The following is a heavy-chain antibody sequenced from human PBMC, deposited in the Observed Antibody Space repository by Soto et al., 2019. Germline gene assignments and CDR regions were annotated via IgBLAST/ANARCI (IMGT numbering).Heavy chain of an antibody. CDR2: IHHSGGT. Sequence: QVQLQESGPGVVKPSETLSLTCAVSGDSINAENWWTWLRQTPGKGLEWLAEIHHSGGTKYNPSLLGRVLISLDRPRNQFSLRLRSVTAADTAQYYCARDHCTGGNCYSNMGDWYFDLWGRGALVTVSS. D-gene: IGHD2-15*01. J-gene: IGHJ2*01. CDR3: ARDHCTGGNCYSNMGDWYFDL. CDR1: GDSINAENW. V-gene: IGHV4-4*02.